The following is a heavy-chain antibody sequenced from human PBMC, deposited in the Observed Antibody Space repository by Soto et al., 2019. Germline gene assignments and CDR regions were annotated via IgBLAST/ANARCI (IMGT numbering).Heavy chain of an antibody. D-gene: IGHD1-20*01. J-gene: IGHJ6*02. V-gene: IGHV4-59*02. CDR2: INYSGST. CDR1: GGSVSNYY. CDR3: ARPAPRYRIRDYNYHSLDF. Sequence: PSETLSLTCTVSGGSVSNYYWTWIRQPPGKGLEWISYINYSGSTDHSPSLKSRVTISLDTSKNQFSLRLISVTAADTAVYYCARPAPRYRIRDYNYHSLDFWGQGTTVTVSS.